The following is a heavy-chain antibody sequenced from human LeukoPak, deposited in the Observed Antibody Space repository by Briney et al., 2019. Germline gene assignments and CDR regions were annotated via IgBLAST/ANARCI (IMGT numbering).Heavy chain of an antibody. CDR2: ISGSGGST. Sequence: PGGSLRLSCAASGFTFSSYAMSWVPQAPGKGLEWGSAISGSGGSTYYADSVRGRVTTSTDNAKNTLYLQMNSLRAEDTAVYYCAKDLRYCSSTSCLTGGQGTVVTVSS. CDR1: GFTFSSYA. V-gene: IGHV3-23*01. CDR3: AKDLRYCSSTSCLT. J-gene: IGHJ1*01. D-gene: IGHD2-2*01.